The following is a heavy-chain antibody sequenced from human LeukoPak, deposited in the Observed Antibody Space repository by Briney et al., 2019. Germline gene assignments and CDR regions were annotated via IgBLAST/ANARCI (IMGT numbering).Heavy chain of an antibody. CDR3: ARVTYNSFDI. CDR2: IKQDGSEK. D-gene: IGHD1-14*01. J-gene: IGHJ3*02. CDR1: GFTLSSYW. V-gene: IGHV3-7*05. Sequence: GGSLRLSCAVSGFTLSSYWMRCVRQALGKGLEWVANIKQDGSEKYYVDSVKGRFTISRDNDTSSLFLQMNSLRAEDTAVYFCARVTYNSFDIWGQGALVTVCS.